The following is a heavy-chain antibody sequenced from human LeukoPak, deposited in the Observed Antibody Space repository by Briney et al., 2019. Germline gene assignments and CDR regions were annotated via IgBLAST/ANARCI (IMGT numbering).Heavy chain of an antibody. CDR1: GFTFSSYG. Sequence: PGGPLRLSCAASGFTFSSYGMHWVRQAPGKGLEWVAVISYDGSNKYYADSVKGRFTISRDNSKNTLYLQMNSLRAEDTAVYYCAKDHQYSNYVQGYYYYYMDVWGKGTTVTVSS. J-gene: IGHJ6*03. CDR3: AKDHQYSNYVQGYYYYYMDV. D-gene: IGHD4-11*01. V-gene: IGHV3-30*18. CDR2: ISYDGSNK.